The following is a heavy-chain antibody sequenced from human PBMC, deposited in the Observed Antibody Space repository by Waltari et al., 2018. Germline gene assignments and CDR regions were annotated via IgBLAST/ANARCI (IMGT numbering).Heavy chain of an antibody. CDR1: GVSITSNRHY. CDR2: MSYSGAT. V-gene: IGHV4-39*01. CDR3: ATYIGASVGTAAFDV. Sequence: QLQLQESGPGLVKPSEPLSLTCSVSGVSITSNRHYWGWIRQPPGQGLEWIGTMSYSGATYSSPSLQSRVTISRDTSKNLLSLKLGSVTAADTAVYYCATYIGASVGTAAFDVWGLGTMVTVSS. J-gene: IGHJ3*01. D-gene: IGHD5-12*01.